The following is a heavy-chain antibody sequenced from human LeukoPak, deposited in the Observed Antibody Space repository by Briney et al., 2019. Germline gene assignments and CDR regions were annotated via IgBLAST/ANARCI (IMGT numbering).Heavy chain of an antibody. CDR2: INSGSVYI. CDR3: ARGAESPWHPFDG. CDR1: GFIFYNAW. J-gene: IGHJ4*02. Sequence: PGGSLRLSCAASGFIFYNAWLDWVRQAPGKGLEWVSSINSGSVYINYADSVRGRFTISRGNAKNSVYLQMNSLRAEDTAVYYCARGAESPWHPFDGWGQGTLVTVSS. V-gene: IGHV3-21*06.